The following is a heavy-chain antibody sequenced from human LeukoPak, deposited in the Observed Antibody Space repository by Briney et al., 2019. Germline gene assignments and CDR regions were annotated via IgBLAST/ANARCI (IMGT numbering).Heavy chain of an antibody. CDR3: ARALTILPMVDV. CDR2: IYYSGST. V-gene: IGHV4-30-4*07. Sequence: SETLSLTCAVSGGSISSGGYSWSWIRQPPGKGLEWIGYIYYSGSTYYNPSLKSRVTISVDTSKNQFSLKLSSVTAADTAVYYCARALTILPMVDVWGKGTTVTVSS. CDR1: GGSISSGGYS. D-gene: IGHD5-24*01. J-gene: IGHJ6*04.